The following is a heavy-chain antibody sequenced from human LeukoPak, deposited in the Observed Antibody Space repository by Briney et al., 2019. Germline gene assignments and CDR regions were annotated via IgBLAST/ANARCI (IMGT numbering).Heavy chain of an antibody. Sequence: GGSLTLSCTASGFTFRSYGMHLVRQAPGKGLEWVAFIRYDGSIQYYAHPVKGRFTISRDNSNNTLYLQMNTLRGDDTAVYFCAKGYGESHFDSWGQGTLVTVSS. V-gene: IGHV3-30*02. J-gene: IGHJ4*02. CDR1: GFTFRSYG. CDR2: IRYDGSIQ. D-gene: IGHD5-18*01. CDR3: AKGYGESHFDS.